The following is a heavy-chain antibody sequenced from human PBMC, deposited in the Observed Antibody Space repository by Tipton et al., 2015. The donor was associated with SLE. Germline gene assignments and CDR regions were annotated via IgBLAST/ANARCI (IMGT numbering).Heavy chain of an antibody. J-gene: IGHJ4*02. CDR1: GFTFSTYA. V-gene: IGHV3-23*01. Sequence: PLRLSCAASGFTFSTYAMSWVRQAPGKGLEWVSGISASGGSTWYADSVKGRFTFSRDNSKNTLYLQKNSLRADDTAVYYCAKDRDFTYYYESYFDHWGQGILVTVSS. D-gene: IGHD3-22*01. CDR2: ISASGGST. CDR3: AKDRDFTYYYESYFDH.